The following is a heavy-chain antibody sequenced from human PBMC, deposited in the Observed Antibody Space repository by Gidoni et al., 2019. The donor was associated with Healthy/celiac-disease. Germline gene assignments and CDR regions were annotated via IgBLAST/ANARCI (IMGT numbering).Heavy chain of an antibody. CDR2: ISAYNGNT. V-gene: IGHV1-18*01. CDR3: ARDGEDYYGSGSETPFDY. D-gene: IGHD3-10*01. CDR1: GYTFTSYG. Sequence: QVQLVQSGAEVKKPGASVKVSCKASGYTFTSYGHSWVRQAPGQGLEWMGWISAYNGNTNYAQKLQGRVTMTTDTSTSTAYMELRSLRSDDTAVYYCARDGEDYYGSGSETPFDYWGQGTLVTVSS. J-gene: IGHJ4*02.